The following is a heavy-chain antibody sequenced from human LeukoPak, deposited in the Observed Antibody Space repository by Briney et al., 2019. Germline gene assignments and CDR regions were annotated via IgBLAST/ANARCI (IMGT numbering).Heavy chain of an antibody. Sequence: SETLSLTCAVYGGSFSGYYWSWIRQPPGKGLEWIGEINHSGSTNYNPSLKSRVTISVDTSKSQFSLKLSSVTAADTAVYYCARAGLAARTTYRLYYYYYMDVWGKGTTVTVSS. CDR1: GGSFSGYY. D-gene: IGHD6-6*01. V-gene: IGHV4-34*01. CDR2: INHSGST. J-gene: IGHJ6*03. CDR3: ARAGLAARTTYRLYYYYYMDV.